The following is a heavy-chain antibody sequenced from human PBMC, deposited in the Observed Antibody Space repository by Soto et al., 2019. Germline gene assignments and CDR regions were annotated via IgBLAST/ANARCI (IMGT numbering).Heavy chain of an antibody. CDR3: ARQSHSSTSYGESFNM. CDR2: ISYDGTNK. CDR1: AFTFSSYT. J-gene: IGHJ3*02. D-gene: IGHD6-13*01. V-gene: IGHV3-30-3*01. Sequence: QVQLVESGGGVVQPGRSLRLSCAASAFTFSSYTMHWVRQAPGKGLEWVAAISYDGTNKYYADSVKGRFTISRDNSKNTLYLQMNSLRTEDTAVYSCARQSHSSTSYGESFNMWGQGTMVTVSS.